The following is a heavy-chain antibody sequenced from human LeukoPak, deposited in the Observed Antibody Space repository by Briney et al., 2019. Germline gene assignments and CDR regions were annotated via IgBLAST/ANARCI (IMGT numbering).Heavy chain of an antibody. D-gene: IGHD3-10*01. CDR3: VKGPIGADYFDY. V-gene: IGHV3-43*01. CDR1: GFTFDDYT. Sequence: AGGSLRLSCAASGFTFDDYTMHWVRQAPGKGLEWVSLISWDGGGTYYADSMKGRFTISRDNSNDFLYLQMNSLRTDDTALYYCVKGPIGADYFDYWGQGTLVTVSS. J-gene: IGHJ4*02. CDR2: ISWDGGGT.